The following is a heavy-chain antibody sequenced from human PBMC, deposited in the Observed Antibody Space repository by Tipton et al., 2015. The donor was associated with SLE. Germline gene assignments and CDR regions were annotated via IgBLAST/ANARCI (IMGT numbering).Heavy chain of an antibody. J-gene: IGHJ4*02. CDR3: ARGRDQLPTSDY. D-gene: IGHD2-2*01. CDR1: GDTFNTYA. Sequence: QSGPEVKEPGSSVEVSCKASGDTFNTYAFTWVRQAPGQGLEWMGAIIPIIGITKYAQDFQDRVTISTDESTNTAYMELTSLTSDDTAVYLCARGRDQLPTSDYWGQGTLVTVSS. CDR2: IIPIIGIT. V-gene: IGHV1-69*05.